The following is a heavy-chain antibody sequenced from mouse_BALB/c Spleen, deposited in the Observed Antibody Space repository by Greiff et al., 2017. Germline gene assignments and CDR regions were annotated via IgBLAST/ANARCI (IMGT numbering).Heavy chain of an antibody. J-gene: IGHJ4*01. V-gene: IGHV2-6-5*01. CDR2: IWGGGST. CDR1: GFSLTDYG. Sequence: VQRVESGPGLVAPSQSLSITCTVSGFSLTDYGVRWIRQPPGKGLEWLGVIWGGGSTYYNSALKSRLSINKDNSKSQVFLKMNSLQTDDTAMYYCAKHYYYDNNYCAMDYWGQGTSVTVSS. CDR3: AKHYYYDNNYCAMDY. D-gene: IGHD2-4*01.